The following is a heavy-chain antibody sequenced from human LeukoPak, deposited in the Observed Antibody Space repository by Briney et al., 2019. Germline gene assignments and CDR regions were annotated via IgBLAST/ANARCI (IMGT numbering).Heavy chain of an antibody. CDR2: IKQDGSEK. CDR3: ARDPRVGYCRSSSCQGGYNYFDP. D-gene: IGHD2-2*01. Sequence: GGSLRLSCAASGFTFSTYWMNWVRQAPGKGLEWVANIKQDGSEKDYLDSVKGRFTISRDNAKNSLYLQMNSLRAEDTAVYYCARDPRVGYCRSSSCQGGYNYFDPWGQGTLVTVSS. J-gene: IGHJ5*02. V-gene: IGHV3-7*01. CDR1: GFTFSTYW.